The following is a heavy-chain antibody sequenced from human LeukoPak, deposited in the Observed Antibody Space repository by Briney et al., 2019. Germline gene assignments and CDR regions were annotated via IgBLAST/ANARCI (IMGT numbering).Heavy chain of an antibody. J-gene: IGHJ5*02. V-gene: IGHV4-4*07. CDR2: IYTSGST. D-gene: IGHD2-15*01. CDR3: ARDVVAATHNWFDP. CDR1: GGSISSYY. Sequence: SSETLSLTCTVSGGSISSYYRSWIRQPAGKGLEWIGRIYTSGSTNYNPSLKSRVTMSVDTSKNQFSLKLSSVTAADTAVYYCARDVVAATHNWFDPWGQGTLVTVSS.